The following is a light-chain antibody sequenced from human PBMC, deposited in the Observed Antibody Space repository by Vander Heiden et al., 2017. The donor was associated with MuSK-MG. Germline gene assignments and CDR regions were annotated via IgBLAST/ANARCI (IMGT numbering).Light chain of an antibody. CDR2: KAS. Sequence: DMQVTQSPSTLSASLGDRVTITCRATHSIGSWMAWYQQKPGKVPTLLIYKASTLQSGVPSRFRGSGSGTEFTLTINSLQPEDFATYYCQQDNSYSWTFGQGTKVEVK. J-gene: IGKJ1*01. V-gene: IGKV1-5*03. CDR1: HSIGSW. CDR3: QQDNSYSWT.